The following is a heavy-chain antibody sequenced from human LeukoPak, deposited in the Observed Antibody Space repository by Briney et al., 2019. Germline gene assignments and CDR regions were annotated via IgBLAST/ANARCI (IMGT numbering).Heavy chain of an antibody. Sequence: GASVKVSCKVSGYTLTELSMHWVRQAPGKGLEWMGGFDPEDGETIYAQKFQGRVTMTEDTSTDTAYMELSSLRSEDTAVYCCATKDVGGPRITIFGPAYYYYMDVWGKGTTVTVSS. CDR3: ATKDVGGPRITIFGPAYYYYMDV. V-gene: IGHV1-24*01. D-gene: IGHD3-3*01. J-gene: IGHJ6*03. CDR2: FDPEDGET. CDR1: GYTLTELS.